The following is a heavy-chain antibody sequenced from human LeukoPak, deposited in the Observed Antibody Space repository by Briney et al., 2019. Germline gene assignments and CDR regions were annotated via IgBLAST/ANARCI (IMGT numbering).Heavy chain of an antibody. CDR1: GYTFTGYY. CDR2: INPNSGGT. V-gene: IGHV1-2*02. D-gene: IGHD6-19*01. Sequence: ASVKVSCKASGYTFTGYYMHWVRQAPGQGLEWMGWINPNSGGTNYAQKFQGRVTMTRDTSISTAYMELSRLRSDDTAVYYCARAYVAGTAYYYYGMDVWGQGTTVTVSS. J-gene: IGHJ6*02. CDR3: ARAYVAGTAYYYYGMDV.